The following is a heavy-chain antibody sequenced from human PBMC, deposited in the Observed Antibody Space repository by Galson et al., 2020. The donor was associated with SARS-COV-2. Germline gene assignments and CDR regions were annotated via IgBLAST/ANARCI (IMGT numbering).Heavy chain of an antibody. J-gene: IGHJ4*02. D-gene: IGHD4-4*01. CDR1: GFTFTNYG. V-gene: IGHV1-18*04. CDR3: ARTESYTNYADY. Sequence: ASVKVSCKTSGFTFTNYGFNWVRKAPGQGLEWMGWISAYSGNTNYEQKLQDRVTMTTDTSTSTAYMELRSLGSDDTAVYFCARTESYTNYADYWGQGTLVTVSS. CDR2: ISAYSGNT.